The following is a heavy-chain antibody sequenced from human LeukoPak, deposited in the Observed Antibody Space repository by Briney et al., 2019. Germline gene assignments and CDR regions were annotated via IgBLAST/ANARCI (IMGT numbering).Heavy chain of an antibody. D-gene: IGHD6-13*01. J-gene: IGHJ4*02. CDR2: IYYSGST. CDR1: GGSISSYY. V-gene: IGHV4-59*01. Sequence: PSETLSLTCTVSGGSISSYYWSWIRQPPGKGLEWIGYIYYSGSTNYNPSLKNRVTISVDTSKNQFSLKLSSVTAADTAVYYCARARYSSSWACDYWGQGTLVTVSS. CDR3: ARARYSSSWACDY.